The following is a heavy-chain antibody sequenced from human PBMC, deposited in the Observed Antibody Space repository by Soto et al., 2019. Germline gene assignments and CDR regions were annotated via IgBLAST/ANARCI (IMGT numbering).Heavy chain of an antibody. CDR1: RFILTLYG. CDR2: ISYDGSNK. J-gene: IGHJ6*02. V-gene: IGHV3-30*18. D-gene: IGHD2-2*01. CDR3: AKDPGYCISTSCSPSYYYGMDV. Sequence: GRSLTLSCAPSRFILTLYGISWVRLSPIEGLERVAVISYDGSNKYYADSVKGRFTISRDNSKNTLYLQMNSLRAEDTAVYYCAKDPGYCISTSCSPSYYYGMDVWGQGT.